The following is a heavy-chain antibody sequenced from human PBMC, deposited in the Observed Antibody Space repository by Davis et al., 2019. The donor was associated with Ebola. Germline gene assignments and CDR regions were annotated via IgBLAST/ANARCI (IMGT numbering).Heavy chain of an antibody. CDR2: IYYSGST. D-gene: IGHD2-15*01. J-gene: IGHJ4*02. V-gene: IGHV4-39*01. Sequence: WIRQPPGKGLEWIGSIYYSGSTYYNPSLKSRVTISVDTSKNQFSLKLSSVTAADTAVYYCARGTVVVVAVWGQGTLVTVSS. CDR3: ARGTVVVVAV.